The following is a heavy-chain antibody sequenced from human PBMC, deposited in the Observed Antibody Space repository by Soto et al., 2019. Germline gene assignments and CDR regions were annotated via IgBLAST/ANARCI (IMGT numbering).Heavy chain of an antibody. CDR1: GFTFSNAW. J-gene: IGHJ6*02. D-gene: IGHD2-21*02. V-gene: IGHV3-15*01. CDR3: TTLSIVVVTATHYYYYGMDV. CDR2: IKSKTDGGTT. Sequence: PGGSLRLSCAASGFTFSNAWMSWVRQAPGKGLEWVGRIKSKTDGGTTDYAAPVKGRFTISRDDSKNTLYLQMNSLKTEDTAVYYCTTLSIVVVTATHYYYYGMDVWGQGATVTVSS.